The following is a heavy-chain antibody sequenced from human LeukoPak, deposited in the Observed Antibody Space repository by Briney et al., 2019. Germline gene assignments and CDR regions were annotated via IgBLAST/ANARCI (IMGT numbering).Heavy chain of an antibody. Sequence: SVKVSCKASGGTFSSYAISWVRQAPGQGLEWMGGIVAIFGTGDYAQKFQGRVTFTVDESTSTADMELRSLRSEDTAVYYCARAKDYYGSGSYLHNYYYHGMDVWGQGTAVTVSS. V-gene: IGHV1-69*13. CDR3: ARAKDYYGSGSYLHNYYYHGMDV. CDR1: GGTFSSYA. D-gene: IGHD3-10*01. J-gene: IGHJ6*02. CDR2: IVAIFGTG.